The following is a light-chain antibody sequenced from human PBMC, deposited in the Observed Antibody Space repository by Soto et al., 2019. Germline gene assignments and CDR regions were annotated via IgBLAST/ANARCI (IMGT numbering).Light chain of an antibody. CDR3: QSYDSSLSLGPYVV. CDR2: GNS. CDR1: SSNIGAGYD. V-gene: IGLV1-40*01. J-gene: IGLJ2*01. Sequence: QSVLTQPPSVSGAPGQRVTISCTGSSSNIGAGYDVHWYQQLPGTAPKLLIYGNSNRPSGVPDRFSGSKSGTSASLAITGLQAEDEADYYCQSYDSSLSLGPYVVFGGGTKLTVL.